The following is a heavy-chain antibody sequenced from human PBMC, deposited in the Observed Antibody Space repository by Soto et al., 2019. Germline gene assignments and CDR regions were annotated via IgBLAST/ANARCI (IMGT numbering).Heavy chain of an antibody. J-gene: IGHJ4*02. Sequence: QVQLVQSGAEEKKPGASVRVSCTASGYTFSSYAIHWVRQAPGQRLEWMGWINAGYGNTKYSQKFQGRLTITRDTSASTVYMELSSPRSEDTAVYYCARIVYDSSGYNRYFDYWGQGTLVTVSS. CDR1: GYTFSSYA. D-gene: IGHD3-22*01. V-gene: IGHV1-3*05. CDR3: ARIVYDSSGYNRYFDY. CDR2: INAGYGNT.